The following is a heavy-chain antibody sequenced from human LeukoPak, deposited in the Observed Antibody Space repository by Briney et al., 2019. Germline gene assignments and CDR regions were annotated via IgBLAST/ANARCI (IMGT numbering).Heavy chain of an antibody. D-gene: IGHD1-26*01. V-gene: IGHV3-48*01. J-gene: IGHJ4*02. CDR2: ISSSDTTI. CDR3: AKADIVGATTRDFDY. Sequence: GGSLRLSCAASGFTFSSYSMNWVRQAPGKGLEWLSYISSSDTTIYYADSVKGRFTISSDNSKNTLYLQMNSLRAEDTAVYYCAKADIVGATTRDFDYWGQGTLVTVSS. CDR1: GFTFSSYS.